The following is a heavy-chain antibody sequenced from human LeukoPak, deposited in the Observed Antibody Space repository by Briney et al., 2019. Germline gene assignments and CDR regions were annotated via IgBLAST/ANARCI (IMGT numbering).Heavy chain of an antibody. CDR2: ISSSSSYI. V-gene: IGHV3-21*01. D-gene: IGHD6-19*01. CDR1: GFTFSSYS. Sequence: GGSLRLSCAASGFTFSSYSMNWVRQAPGKGLEWVSSISSSSSYIYYADSVKGRFTISRDNAKNSLYLQMNSLRAEDTAVYYCARMPGWAYYYYGMDVWGQGTTVTVCS. CDR3: ARMPGWAYYYYGMDV. J-gene: IGHJ6*02.